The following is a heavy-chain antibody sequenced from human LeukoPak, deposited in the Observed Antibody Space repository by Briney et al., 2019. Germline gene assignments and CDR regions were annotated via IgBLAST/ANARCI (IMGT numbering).Heavy chain of an antibody. V-gene: IGHV3-23*05. J-gene: IGHJ4*02. Sequence: GGSLRLSCVVSGFTFSSHAMCWVRQAPGRGLECVSSIDISGDSTSYADSVKGRFTISRDNSKNTLLLQMASLRAEDSAIYYCANEIRPNDYWGQGTLVTVSS. CDR3: ANEIRPNDY. CDR2: IDISGDST. D-gene: IGHD4/OR15-4a*01. CDR1: GFTFSSHA.